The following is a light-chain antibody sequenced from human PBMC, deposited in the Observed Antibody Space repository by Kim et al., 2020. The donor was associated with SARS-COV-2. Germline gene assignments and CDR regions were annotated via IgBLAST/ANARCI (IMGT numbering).Light chain of an antibody. CDR2: GAS. Sequence: VPPGERAALPWRASQRVRSDVAWYQQKPGQAPRLLIYGASTRATGIPARFSGSGSGTAFTPPIPSLQSEGFAFYYCPQYNNWPPYPFGQGTKLDI. CDR1: QRVRSD. CDR3: PQYNNWPPYP. J-gene: IGKJ2*01. V-gene: IGKV3-15*01.